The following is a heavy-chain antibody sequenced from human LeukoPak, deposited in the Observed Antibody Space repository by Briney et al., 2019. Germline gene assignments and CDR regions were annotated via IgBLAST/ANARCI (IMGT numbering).Heavy chain of an antibody. J-gene: IGHJ4*02. CDR3: ARDRGRTYYDYVWGSYRYSLDY. V-gene: IGHV1-69*13. CDR1: GGTFSSYA. Sequence: SVKVSCKASGGTFSSYAISWVRQAPGQGLEWMGGIIPIFGTANYAQKFQGRVTITADESTSTAYMELRSLRSDDTAVYYCARDRGRTYYDYVWGSYRYSLDYWGQGTLVTVSS. D-gene: IGHD3-16*02. CDR2: IIPIFGTA.